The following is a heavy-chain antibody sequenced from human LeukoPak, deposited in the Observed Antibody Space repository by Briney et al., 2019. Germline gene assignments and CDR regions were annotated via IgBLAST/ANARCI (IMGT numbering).Heavy chain of an antibody. D-gene: IGHD3-3*01. CDR1: GGTFISYA. V-gene: IGHV1-69*01. J-gene: IGHJ6*03. Sequence: SSVKVSCKASGGTFISYAMSWVRQAPGQGREWMGGIIPIFGTANYAQKFQGRVTITADESKSTAYMELSSLRSEDTAVYYCARAITIFGVVINYYYYYYMDVWGKGTTVTVSS. CDR2: IIPIFGTA. CDR3: ARAITIFGVVINYYYYYYMDV.